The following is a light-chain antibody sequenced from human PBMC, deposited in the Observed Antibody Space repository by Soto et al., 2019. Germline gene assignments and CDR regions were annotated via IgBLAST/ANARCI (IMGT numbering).Light chain of an antibody. J-gene: IGKJ4*01. V-gene: IGKV1-9*01. CDR2: AAS. Sequence: DIQLTQSPSFLSASVGDRVTITCRASQGISSYLAWYQQKPGKAPKLLIYAASTLQSRVPSRFSGSGSGTEFTLTISTLQPEDFSPYDCQQLNSYPLLTFGGGTKVESK. CDR3: QQLNSYPLLT. CDR1: QGISSY.